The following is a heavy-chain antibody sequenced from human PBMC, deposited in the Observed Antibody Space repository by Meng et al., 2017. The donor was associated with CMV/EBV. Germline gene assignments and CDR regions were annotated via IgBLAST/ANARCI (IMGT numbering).Heavy chain of an antibody. D-gene: IGHD4-17*01. Sequence: GGSLRLSCAAPGFTFSSYGMHGVRQAPGKGLEWVAFIRYDGSNKYYADSVKGRFTISRDNSKNTLYLQMNSLRAEDTAVYYCALLGWGDYVFVFDYWGQGTLVTVSS. J-gene: IGHJ4*02. CDR3: ALLGWGDYVFVFDY. CDR2: IRYDGSNK. V-gene: IGHV3-30*02. CDR1: GFTFSSYG.